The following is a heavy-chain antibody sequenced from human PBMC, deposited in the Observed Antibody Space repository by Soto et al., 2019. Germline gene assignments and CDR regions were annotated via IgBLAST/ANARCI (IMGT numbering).Heavy chain of an antibody. D-gene: IGHD2-8*01. CDR3: ARHWGGRSRGMVFDY. CDR1: GGSISARSYF. Sequence: QLHLQESGPGLVKPSETLSLTCNVSGGSISARSYFWGWIRQSPGKQLEWIGSTYYSGTTSYNPSLKSRVTISVDTSKNQMSLKLTSVTAADTAIYYCARHWGGRSRGMVFDYWGQGTLVPVSS. CDR2: TYYSGTT. V-gene: IGHV4-39*01. J-gene: IGHJ4*02.